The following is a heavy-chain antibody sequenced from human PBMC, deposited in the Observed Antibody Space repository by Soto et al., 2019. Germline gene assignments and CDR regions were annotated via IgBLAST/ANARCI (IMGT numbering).Heavy chain of an antibody. CDR1: GFTFSNYA. D-gene: IGHD2-15*01. Sequence: QLLESGGDLVQSGGTLRLSCAASGFTFSNYAMSWVRQAPGKGLEWVSSTSGGGDRTYYTDSVKGRFTMSRDNSRNTLYLQISSPRGEDTAIYFCAKEGPMAVAAAPSLSYFDLWGLGTLVTVSA. CDR2: TSGGGDRT. CDR3: AKEGPMAVAAAPSLSYFDL. J-gene: IGHJ4*02. V-gene: IGHV3-23*01.